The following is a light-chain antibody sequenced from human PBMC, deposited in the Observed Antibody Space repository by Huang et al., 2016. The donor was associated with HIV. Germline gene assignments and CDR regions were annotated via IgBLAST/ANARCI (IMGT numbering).Light chain of an antibody. CDR2: SAS. Sequence: IQMTQSPFSLSASVGDRATITCRAGQSIDGYINCYQQKSGQAPKLLISSASTLHTGDPPRFSGSGSGTDYTLIINNVQPDDFATYFCQQSYSTLITFGQWSRL. J-gene: IGKJ5*01. V-gene: IGKV1-39*01. CDR1: QSIDGY. CDR3: QQSYSTLIT.